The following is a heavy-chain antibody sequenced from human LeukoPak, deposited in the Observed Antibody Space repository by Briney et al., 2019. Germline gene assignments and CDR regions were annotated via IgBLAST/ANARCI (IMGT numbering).Heavy chain of an antibody. CDR1: GFTFSSYA. J-gene: IGHJ4*02. CDR2: ISGSGDKT. CDR3: AKVSWANYFDY. Sequence: QPGGSLLLSCAGSGFTFSSYAMSWVRQAPGKGREWVSNISGSGDKTYSGDSVRGRFTISRDNSKNTLYLQMNSLRAEDTAIYYCAKVSWANYFDYWGQGTLVTVSS. D-gene: IGHD6-13*01. V-gene: IGHV3-23*01.